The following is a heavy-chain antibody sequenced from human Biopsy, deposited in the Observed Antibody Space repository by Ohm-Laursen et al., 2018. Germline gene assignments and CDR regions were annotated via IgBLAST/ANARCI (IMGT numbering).Heavy chain of an antibody. D-gene: IGHD1/OR15-1a*01. CDR3: ARGGGYNWNNGWFDP. J-gene: IGHJ5*02. CDR1: GGTFSSSA. Sequence: ASVKVSCKASGGTFSSSAITWMRQAPGQGLEWMGGIIGIFRTAHYAQKFQGRVTITADEFMSTAYMELSSLRSEDTAVYYCARGGGYNWNNGWFDPWGQGTLVTVSS. V-gene: IGHV1-69*13. CDR2: IIGIFRTA.